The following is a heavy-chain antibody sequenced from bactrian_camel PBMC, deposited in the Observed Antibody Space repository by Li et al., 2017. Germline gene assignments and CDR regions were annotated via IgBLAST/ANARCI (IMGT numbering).Heavy chain of an antibody. Sequence: VQLVESGGVSVQAGGSLRLSCTSLDLALGDADMGWYRQVPGRKCELVSNIETDGSTFYAESVKGRFTISRDSAKNTVYLQIDSLKIEDTAMYYCASPTWMAQIQATGIKCDYWGQGTQVTVS. CDR3: ASPTWMAQIQATGIKCDY. CDR1: DLALGDAD. CDR2: IETDGST. V-gene: IGHV3S55*01. J-gene: IGHJ4*01. D-gene: IGHD3*01.